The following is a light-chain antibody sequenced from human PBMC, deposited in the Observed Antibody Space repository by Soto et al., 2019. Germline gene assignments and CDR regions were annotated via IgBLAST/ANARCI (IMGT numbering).Light chain of an antibody. V-gene: IGLV2-11*01. CDR2: GVV. Sequence: QSALTQPRSVSGSPGQSVTISCTGTGNDVGAYNYVSWYQQHPGRTPKLLIYGVVRWPSGVPDRFSGSKSGNTASLTISGLQAEDEADYFCSSYAGNNIHYVFGTGTKVTVL. CDR3: SSYAGNNIHYV. J-gene: IGLJ1*01. CDR1: GNDVGAYNY.